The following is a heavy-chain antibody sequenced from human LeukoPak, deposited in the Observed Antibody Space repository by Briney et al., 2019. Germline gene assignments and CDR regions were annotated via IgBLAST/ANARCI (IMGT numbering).Heavy chain of an antibody. CDR2: TNPSGGST. J-gene: IGHJ4*02. V-gene: IGHV1-46*01. D-gene: IGHD5-18*01. CDR3: ARGVDTAMPDY. Sequence: AASVKVSFKASGYTFTSYYMHWVRQAPGQGLEWMGITNPSGGSTSYAQKFQGRVTMTRDTSTSTVYMELSSLRSEDTAVHYCARGVDTAMPDYWGQGTLVTVSS. CDR1: GYTFTSYY.